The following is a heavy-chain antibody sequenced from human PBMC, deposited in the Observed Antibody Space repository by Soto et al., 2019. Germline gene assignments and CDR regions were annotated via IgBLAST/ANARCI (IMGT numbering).Heavy chain of an antibody. J-gene: IGHJ6*02. V-gene: IGHV3-30-3*01. CDR2: ISYDGSNK. CDR3: ARVRKVNNYYYYGMDV. Sequence: QVQLVESGGGVVQPGRSLRLSCAASGFTFSSYAMHWVRQAPGKGLEWVAVISYDGSNKYYADSVKGRITISRDNSKNTLYLQMNSLRAEDTAVYYCARVRKVNNYYYYGMDVWGQGTTVTVSS. D-gene: IGHD2-21*01. CDR1: GFTFSSYA.